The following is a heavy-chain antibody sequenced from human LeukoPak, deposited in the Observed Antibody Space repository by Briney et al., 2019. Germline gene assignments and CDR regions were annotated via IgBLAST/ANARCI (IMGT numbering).Heavy chain of an antibody. Sequence: GGALRLSCAASGFTFSSYEMNWVRQGPGEGLEWVSYISSSGSTIYYADSVKSRFTISRDNAKNSLYLQMNSLRAEDTAVYYCARGGLLHYGMDVWGKGTTVTVSS. CDR3: ARGGLLHYGMDV. D-gene: IGHD2-15*01. CDR1: GFTFSSYE. CDR2: ISSSGSTI. V-gene: IGHV3-48*03. J-gene: IGHJ6*04.